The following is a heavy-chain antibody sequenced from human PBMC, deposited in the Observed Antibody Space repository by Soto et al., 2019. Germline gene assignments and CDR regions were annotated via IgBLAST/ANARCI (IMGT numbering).Heavy chain of an antibody. CDR1: GFIFSSYC. CDR2: IWYDASIK. J-gene: IGHJ6*02. CDR3: ARSPNRWSPSFPYHGMDV. Sequence: QVQLVESGGGVVQPGGSLRLSCAASGFIFSSYCMHWVRQAPGKGLEWVAVIWYDASIKYYVDSVKGRFTISRDNSKNTVSLQMYSLSAEDTGVYYCARSPNRWSPSFPYHGMDVWGQGTTVTVSS. D-gene: IGHD2-15*01. V-gene: IGHV3-33*01.